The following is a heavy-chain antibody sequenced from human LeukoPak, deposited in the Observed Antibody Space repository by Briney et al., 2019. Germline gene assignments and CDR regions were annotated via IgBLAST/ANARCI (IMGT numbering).Heavy chain of an antibody. V-gene: IGHV3-21*04. CDR1: VFTFSSYS. Sequence: GGSLRLSCAGSVFTFSSYSMNWVRQAPGKGLEWVSSISSSSSYIYYADSVKGRFTISRDNAKNSLYLQMNSLRAEDTALYYCAKDIRRYCSGGSCYFNYWGQGTLVTVSS. CDR3: AKDIRRYCSGGSCYFNY. CDR2: ISSSSSYI. D-gene: IGHD2-15*01. J-gene: IGHJ4*02.